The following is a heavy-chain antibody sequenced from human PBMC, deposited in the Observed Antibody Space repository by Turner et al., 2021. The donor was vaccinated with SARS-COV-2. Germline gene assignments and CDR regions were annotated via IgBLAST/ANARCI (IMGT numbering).Heavy chain of an antibody. V-gene: IGHV1-24*01. J-gene: IGHJ5*02. CDR3: ATGTPLGYQNWFDP. Sequence: QVQLVQSGAEVKKPGASVKVSCKVSGYTLIALSMHWVRQAPGKGLEWIGGFDPEDGETIYAQKFQGRVTMTEDTATDTAYMELSSLRSEDTAVYYCATGTPLGYQNWFDPWGQGTLVTVSS. D-gene: IGHD2-2*01. CDR1: GYTLIALS. CDR2: FDPEDGET.